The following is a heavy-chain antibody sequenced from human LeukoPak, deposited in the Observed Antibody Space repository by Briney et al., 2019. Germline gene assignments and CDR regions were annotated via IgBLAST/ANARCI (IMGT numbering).Heavy chain of an antibody. J-gene: IGHJ4*02. CDR2: ISSSGRTM. V-gene: IGHV3-11*01. D-gene: IGHD2-8*02. CDR1: GFTFSDYY. CDR3: ARTPFWYYFDY. Sequence: PGGSLRLSCAASGFTFSDYYMSWIRQAPGKGLEWVSYISSSGRTMYYADSVKGRFTNSRDNAKSSLYLQMNSLRAEDTAVYYCARTPFWYYFDYWGQGTLVTVSS.